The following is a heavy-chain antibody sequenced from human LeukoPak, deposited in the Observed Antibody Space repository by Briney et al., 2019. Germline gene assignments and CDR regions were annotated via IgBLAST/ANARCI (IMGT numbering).Heavy chain of an antibody. Sequence: GGSLRLSCAASGFTFSSYGMHWVRQAPGKGLEWVAFIRYDGSNKYYADSVKGRFTISRDNSKNTLYLQMNSLRAEDTAVYYCARAVTGTSDFDYWGQGTTVTVSS. CDR2: IRYDGSNK. CDR3: ARAVTGTSDFDY. J-gene: IGHJ4*03. CDR1: GFTFSSYG. V-gene: IGHV3-30*02. D-gene: IGHD1-7*01.